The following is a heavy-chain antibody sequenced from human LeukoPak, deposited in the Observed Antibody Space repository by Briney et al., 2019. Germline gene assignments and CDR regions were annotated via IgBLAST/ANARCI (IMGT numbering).Heavy chain of an antibody. Sequence: SETLSLTCTVSGGSISSYYWSRIQQPPGKGLEWIGYIYTSGSTNYNPSLKSRVTISVDTSKNQFSLKLSSVTAADTAVYYCARHHYRGPWFDPWGQGTLVTVSS. V-gene: IGHV4-4*09. CDR3: ARHHYRGPWFDP. D-gene: IGHD4-11*01. CDR1: GGSISSYY. J-gene: IGHJ5*02. CDR2: IYTSGST.